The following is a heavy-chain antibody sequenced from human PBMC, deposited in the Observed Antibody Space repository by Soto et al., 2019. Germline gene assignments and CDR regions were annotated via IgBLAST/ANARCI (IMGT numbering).Heavy chain of an antibody. V-gene: IGHV2-5*02. Sequence: QITLKESGPTLVTPTQTLTLTCTFSGFSLTTNGVGVGWIRQPPGKALDWLALISWDDDTRYSPSLQSRLTITKDTPKTQVGPTMTNMDPVDTATYNCAYGLTTPDGVNIWGPGNTVTVSS. D-gene: IGHD7-27*01. CDR3: AYGLTTPDGVNI. J-gene: IGHJ6*02. CDR2: ISWDDDT. CDR1: GFSLTTNGVG.